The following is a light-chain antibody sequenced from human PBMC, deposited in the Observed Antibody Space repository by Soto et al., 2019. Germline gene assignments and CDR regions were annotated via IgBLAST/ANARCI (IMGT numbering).Light chain of an antibody. CDR1: QSVSSSY. Sequence: EIVLTQSPCTLSSSPGERATLSCRSSQSVSSSYLAWYQQKPGQAPRLLIYGASSRATGIPDRFSGSGSGTDFTLTISSLQSEDFAVYYCQQYNNWPWTFGQGTKVDIK. J-gene: IGKJ1*01. CDR2: GAS. V-gene: IGKV3-20*01. CDR3: QQYNNWPWT.